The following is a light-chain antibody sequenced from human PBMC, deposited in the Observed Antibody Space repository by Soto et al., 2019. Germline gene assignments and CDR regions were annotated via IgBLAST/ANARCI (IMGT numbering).Light chain of an antibody. CDR3: QQYGSSPVIT. V-gene: IGKV3-20*01. CDR1: QSVSSSY. CDR2: GAS. Sequence: EIVLTQSPGTLSLSPGERATLSCRASQSVSSSYLAWYQQKPGQAPRLLIYGASSRATGIPDRFSGSGSGTDFTLTISRLEPEDVAVYYCQQYGSSPVITFGQGKRLEIK. J-gene: IGKJ5*01.